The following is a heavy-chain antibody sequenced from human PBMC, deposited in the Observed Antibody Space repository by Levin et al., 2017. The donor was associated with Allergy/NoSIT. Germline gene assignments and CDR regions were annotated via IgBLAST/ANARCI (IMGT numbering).Heavy chain of an antibody. CDR3: AREDGSTVHF. D-gene: IGHD2-2*03. Sequence: SETLSLTCTVSGGSISGGGYHWTWIRQHPEKGLEWIGYIYYSGSTFYNPALKSRLMISVDTSKNQFSLNVSSVTAADTAVYYCAREDGSTVHFRGQAVLATVAS. V-gene: IGHV4-31*03. J-gene: IGHJ1*01. CDR1: GGSISGGGYH. CDR2: IYYSGST.